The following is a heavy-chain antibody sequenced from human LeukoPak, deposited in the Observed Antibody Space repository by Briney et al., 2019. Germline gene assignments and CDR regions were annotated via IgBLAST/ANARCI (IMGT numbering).Heavy chain of an antibody. CDR2: ISAYNGDT. J-gene: IGHJ6*02. CDR1: GYTFTSYG. CDR3: ARRSSLWFGESYYDYYGMDV. D-gene: IGHD3-10*01. V-gene: IGHV1-18*01. Sequence: ASVKVSCKASGYTFTSYGISWVRQAPGQGLEWMGWISAYNGDTNYPHKLQGTLTMTIDTSTSTAYMEVRSLRSDDTAVYYCARRSSLWFGESYYDYYGMDVWGQGTTVTVSS.